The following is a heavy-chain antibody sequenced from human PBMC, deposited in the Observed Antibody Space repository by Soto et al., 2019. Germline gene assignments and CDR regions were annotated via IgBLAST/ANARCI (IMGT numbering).Heavy chain of an antibody. V-gene: IGHV1-69*06. J-gene: IGHJ3*02. CDR1: GGTLSDHG. Sequence: QVQLEQSGAEVKKPGSSVKISCKASGGTLSDHGVSWLRQAPGQGLEWVGGTIPVFNTAKYAPKLQGRVTIASHKSTTIAYMELGSLISDDTAFYYCARGVYGSGNYYTSPSAFDSWGQGTLVIVSS. CDR3: ARGVYGSGNYYTSPSAFDS. D-gene: IGHD3-10*01. CDR2: TIPVFNTA.